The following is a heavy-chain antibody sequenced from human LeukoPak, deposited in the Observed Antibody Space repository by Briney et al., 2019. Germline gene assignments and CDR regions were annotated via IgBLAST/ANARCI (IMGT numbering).Heavy chain of an antibody. J-gene: IGHJ5*02. CDR1: SGSLSGHF. CDR2: VSHTGDT. V-gene: IGHV4-34*01. Sequence: SETLSLTCAVYSGSLSGHFWSWIRQPPGKGLEWIGEVSHTGDTNYNPSLRSRATVSVDTSKNQFSLKLTSVTAADTSVYYCARNFDLWGQGTLVTVSS. CDR3: ARNFDL.